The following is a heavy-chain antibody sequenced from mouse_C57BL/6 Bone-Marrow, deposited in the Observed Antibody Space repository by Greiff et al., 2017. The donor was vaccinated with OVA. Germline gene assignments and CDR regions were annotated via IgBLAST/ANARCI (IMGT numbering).Heavy chain of an antibody. CDR3: ARSGYFDV. V-gene: IGHV1-82*01. Sequence: QVQLQQSGPELVKPGASVKISCKASGYAFSSSWMNWVKQRPGKGLEWIGRIYPGDGDTNYNRKFKGKATLTADKSSSTAYMQLSSLTSEDSAVYFCARSGYFDVWGTGTTVTVSS. J-gene: IGHJ1*03. CDR1: GYAFSSSW. CDR2: IYPGDGDT.